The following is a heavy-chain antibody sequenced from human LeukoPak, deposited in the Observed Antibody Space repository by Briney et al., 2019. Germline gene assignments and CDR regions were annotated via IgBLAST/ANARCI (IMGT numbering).Heavy chain of an antibody. CDR3: ARDHEHSYDH. CDR1: GYTFTGYY. Sequence: ASVKVSCKASGYTFTGYYIHWVRQAPGQGLEWMGWISPTSGGTNYAEKFQGRVTMTRDTSISTAYMELSRLRSDDTAVYYCARDHEHSYDHWGQGTLVTVSS. CDR2: ISPTSGGT. J-gene: IGHJ4*02. V-gene: IGHV1-2*02.